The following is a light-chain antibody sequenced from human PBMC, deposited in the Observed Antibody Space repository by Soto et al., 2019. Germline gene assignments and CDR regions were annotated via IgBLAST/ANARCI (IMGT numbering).Light chain of an antibody. V-gene: IGLV1-40*01. J-gene: IGLJ1*01. Sequence: QSVLTQPPSVSGAPGQRVTISCTGSSSDIGAGFDVHWYQHLPGTAPKLLIYGNTNRPSGVPGRFSGSKSGTSASLVITGLQAEDEADYHCQSYENSRTGFYVFGTGTKLTVL. CDR2: GNT. CDR1: SSDIGAGFD. CDR3: QSYENSRTGFYV.